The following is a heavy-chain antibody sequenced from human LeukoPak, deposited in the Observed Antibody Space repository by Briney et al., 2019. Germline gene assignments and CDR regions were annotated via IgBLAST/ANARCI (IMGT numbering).Heavy chain of an antibody. Sequence: PGGSLRLSCAASGFTFSSYAMSWVRQAPGKGLEWVSAISGSGGSTYYADSVKGRFTISRDNSKNTLYLQMNSLRAEDTAVYYCARGAAAGMFRDYYYGMDVWGQGTTVTVSS. V-gene: IGHV3-23*01. CDR1: GFTFSSYA. J-gene: IGHJ6*02. CDR3: ARGAAAGMFRDYYYGMDV. CDR2: ISGSGGST. D-gene: IGHD6-13*01.